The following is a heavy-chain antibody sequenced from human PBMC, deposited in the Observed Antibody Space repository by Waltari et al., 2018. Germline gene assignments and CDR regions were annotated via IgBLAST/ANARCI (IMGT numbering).Heavy chain of an antibody. CDR1: GYSISSGYY. J-gene: IGHJ4*02. CDR2: IYHRGST. D-gene: IGHD5-18*01. Sequence: QVQLQESGPGLVKTSETLSLTCAVSGYSISSGYYWGWIRQPPGKGLECIGSIYHRGSTYYNPSLKSRVTISVDTSKNQFSLKLSSVTAADTAVYYCARVSPRGYSYGSFDYWGQGTLVTVSS. V-gene: IGHV4-38-2*01. CDR3: ARVSPRGYSYGSFDY.